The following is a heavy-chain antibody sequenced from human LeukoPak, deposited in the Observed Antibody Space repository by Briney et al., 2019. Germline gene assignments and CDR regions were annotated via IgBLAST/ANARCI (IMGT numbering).Heavy chain of an antibody. CDR2: VYYSGNT. J-gene: IGHJ6*03. V-gene: IGHV4-59*01. D-gene: IGHD3-10*01. Sequence: SETLSLACAVYGGSFSGYYWRSSRQPPRKGLEWIGCVYYSGNTNYSPSTKTRVTISVDTSKNQFSLKLSSVTAADTAVYYCARVNPLLWFGELPTYYMDVWGKGTTVTISS. CDR1: GGSFSGYY. CDR3: ARVNPLLWFGELPTYYMDV.